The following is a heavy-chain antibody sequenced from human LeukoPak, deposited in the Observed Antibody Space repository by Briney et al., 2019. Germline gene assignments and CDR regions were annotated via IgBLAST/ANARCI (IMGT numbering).Heavy chain of an antibody. CDR3: ARSMTTVTTSGY. D-gene: IGHD4-17*01. Sequence: SETLSLTCTVSGYSISSGYYWGWIRQPPGKGLEWIGSIYHSGSTYYNPSLKSRVTISVDTSKNQFSLKLSSVTAADTAVYYCARSMTTVTTSGYWGQGTLVTVSS. J-gene: IGHJ4*02. CDR2: IYHSGST. V-gene: IGHV4-38-2*02. CDR1: GYSISSGYY.